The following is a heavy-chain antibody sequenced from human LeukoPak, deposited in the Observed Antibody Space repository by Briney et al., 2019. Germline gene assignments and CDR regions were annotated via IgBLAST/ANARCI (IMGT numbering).Heavy chain of an antibody. J-gene: IGHJ4*02. CDR3: ARRPSSSYYFDY. CDR2: ISSSSSYI. Sequence: GGSLRLSCAASGFTFSSYSMSWVRQAPGKGLEWVSSISSSSSYIYYADSVKGRFTISRDNAKNSLYLQMNSLRAEDTAVYYCARRPSSSYYFDYWGQGTLVTVSS. V-gene: IGHV3-21*01. CDR1: GFTFSSYS. D-gene: IGHD6-6*01.